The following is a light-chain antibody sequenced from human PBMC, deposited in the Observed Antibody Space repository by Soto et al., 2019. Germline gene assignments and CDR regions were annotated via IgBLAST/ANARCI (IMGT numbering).Light chain of an antibody. CDR1: QSVSSY. CDR2: DAS. V-gene: IGKV3-11*01. Sequence: EIVLTQSPSTLSLSPGERATLSCRASQSVSSYLAWYQQKPGQAPRLLIYDASNRATGIPARFSGSGSGTEFTLTISSLEPEDFAAYYCQQRSSWPLTFGGGTKVEIK. J-gene: IGKJ4*01. CDR3: QQRSSWPLT.